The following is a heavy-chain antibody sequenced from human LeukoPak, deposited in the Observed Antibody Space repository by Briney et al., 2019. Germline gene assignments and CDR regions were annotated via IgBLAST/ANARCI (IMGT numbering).Heavy chain of an antibody. Sequence: GGSLQISCKGSGYSVTSYWIGWVRQVPGKGLEWMGIIYPGDSDTRYSPSFQGQVTISADKSISTAYLQWSSLKASDTAMYYCARGLEDGYNYGAYYFDYWGQGTLVTVSS. CDR3: ARGLEDGYNYGAYYFDY. D-gene: IGHD5-24*01. J-gene: IGHJ4*02. CDR2: IYPGDSDT. V-gene: IGHV5-51*01. CDR1: GYSVTSYW.